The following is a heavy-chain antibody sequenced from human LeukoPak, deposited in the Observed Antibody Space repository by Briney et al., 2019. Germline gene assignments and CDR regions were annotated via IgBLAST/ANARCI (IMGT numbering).Heavy chain of an antibody. V-gene: IGHV3-9*01. CDR1: GFTFSSYA. Sequence: GGSLRLSCAASGFTFSSYAMHWVRQAPGKGLEWVSGISWNSGSIGYADSVKGRFTISRDNAKNSLYLQMNSLRAEDTALYYCAKDLRRGYSYGHYYYYGMDVWGQGTTVTVSS. D-gene: IGHD5-18*01. J-gene: IGHJ6*02. CDR3: AKDLRRGYSYGHYYYYGMDV. CDR2: ISWNSGSI.